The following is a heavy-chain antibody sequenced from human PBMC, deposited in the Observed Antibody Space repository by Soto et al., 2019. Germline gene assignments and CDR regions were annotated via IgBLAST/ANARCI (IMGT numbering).Heavy chain of an antibody. D-gene: IGHD5-18*01. CDR3: AKEGGWTIQLWYNMDV. V-gene: IGHV3-30*18. J-gene: IGHJ6*02. Sequence: GGSLRLSCAASGFTFNMYWMHWVRQAPGKGLEWVAVISYDGSNKYYADSVKGRFTISRDNSKNTLYLQMNSLRAEDTAVFYCAKEGGWTIQLWYNMDVWGQGTTVTVSS. CDR2: ISYDGSNK. CDR1: GFTFNMYW.